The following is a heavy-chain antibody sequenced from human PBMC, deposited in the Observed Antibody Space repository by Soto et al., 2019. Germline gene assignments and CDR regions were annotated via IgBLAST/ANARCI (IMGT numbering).Heavy chain of an antibody. Sequence: HPGGSLRLSCAASGFTFDDYAMEWVRQAPGKGLEWVSGISWNSGTIGYADSVKGRFTISRDNAKHSLFLEMNSLRAEDTALYFCAKAIGDYTSGMDVWGQGTTVTVSS. CDR1: GFTFDDYA. J-gene: IGHJ6*02. CDR2: ISWNSGTI. V-gene: IGHV3-9*01. CDR3: AKAIGDYTSGMDV. D-gene: IGHD4-4*01.